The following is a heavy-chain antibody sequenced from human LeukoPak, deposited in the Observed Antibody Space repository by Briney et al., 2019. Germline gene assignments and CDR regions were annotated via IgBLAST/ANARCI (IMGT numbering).Heavy chain of an antibody. Sequence: KSSETLSLTCTVSGGSISSSSYYWGWIRQPPGKGLEWIGSIYYSGSTYYNPSLKSRVTISVDTSKNQFSLKLSSVTAADTAVYYCARPVTAVNWFDPWAREPWSPSPQ. V-gene: IGHV4-39*01. CDR1: GGSISSSSYY. D-gene: IGHD4-11*01. J-gene: IGHJ5*02. CDR3: ARPVTAVNWFDP. CDR2: IYYSGST.